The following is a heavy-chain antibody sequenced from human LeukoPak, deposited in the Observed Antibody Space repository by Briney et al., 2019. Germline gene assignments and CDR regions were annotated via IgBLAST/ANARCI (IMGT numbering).Heavy chain of an antibody. Sequence: GGSVRLSCAASGFTFSSYVMHWVRQAPGKGLEWVAFIRYDGSNKYYADSVKGRFTISRDNSKNTLYLQMNSLRAEDTAVYYCAILLPNYYGSGSTDWGQGTLVTVSS. J-gene: IGHJ4*02. D-gene: IGHD3-10*01. CDR1: GFTFSSYV. V-gene: IGHV3-30*02. CDR3: AILLPNYYGSGSTD. CDR2: IRYDGSNK.